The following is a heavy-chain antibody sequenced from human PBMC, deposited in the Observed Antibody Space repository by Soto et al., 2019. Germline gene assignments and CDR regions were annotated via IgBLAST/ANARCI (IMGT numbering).Heavy chain of an antibody. Sequence: QVQLVQSGAEVKKPGASVKVSCKASGYTFTSYYMHWVRQAPGQGLEWMGIINPSGGSTSYAQKFKGRVTRTRDTSTSTVYMELSSLSSEDTAVYYCARVSSWSCFDYWGQGTLVTVSS. CDR3: ARVSSWSCFDY. D-gene: IGHD6-13*01. J-gene: IGHJ4*02. V-gene: IGHV1-46*01. CDR1: GYTFTSYY. CDR2: INPSGGST.